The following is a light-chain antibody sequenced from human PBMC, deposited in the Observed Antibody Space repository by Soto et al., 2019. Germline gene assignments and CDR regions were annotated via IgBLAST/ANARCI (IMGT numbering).Light chain of an antibody. CDR2: KAS. Sequence: DIQMTQSPSTLSASVGDRVAITCRASQSISSWLAWYQQKPGKAPNLLIYKASTLESGVPSRFSGSGSGTEFTLTISSVQPDDFATYYCQQYKSYPLTFGGGTKVDI. J-gene: IGKJ4*01. CDR1: QSISSW. V-gene: IGKV1-5*03. CDR3: QQYKSYPLT.